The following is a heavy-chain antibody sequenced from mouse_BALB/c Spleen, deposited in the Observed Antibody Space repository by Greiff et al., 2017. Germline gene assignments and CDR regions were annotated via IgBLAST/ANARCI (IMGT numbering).Heavy chain of an antibody. V-gene: IGHV1S127*01. D-gene: IGHD2-1*01. CDR1: GYSFTSYW. CDR2: IDPSDSET. Sequence: QVQLQQSGPQLVRPGASVKISCKASGYSFTSYWMHWVKQRPGQGLEWIGMIDPSDSETRLNQKFKDKATLTVDKSSSTAYMPLISPTSEDSAVYSCSRSRGCGNYDYYAMDYWGQGTSVTVSS. CDR3: SRSRGCGNYDYYAMDY. J-gene: IGHJ4*01.